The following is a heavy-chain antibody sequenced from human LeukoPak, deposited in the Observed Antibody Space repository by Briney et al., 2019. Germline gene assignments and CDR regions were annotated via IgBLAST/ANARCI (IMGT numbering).Heavy chain of an antibody. CDR2: IYHSGST. Sequence: RPSQTLSLTCTVSGGTISSGGYSWSWIRQPPGKGLEWIGYIYHSGSTYYNPSLKSRVTISVDRSKNQFSLKLSSVTAADTAVYYCASSGYAFDIWGQGTMVTVSS. V-gene: IGHV4-30-2*01. CDR1: GGTISSGGYS. CDR3: ASSGYAFDI. D-gene: IGHD3-22*01. J-gene: IGHJ3*02.